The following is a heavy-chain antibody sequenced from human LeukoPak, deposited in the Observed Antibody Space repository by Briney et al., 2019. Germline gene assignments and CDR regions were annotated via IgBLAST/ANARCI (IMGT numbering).Heavy chain of an antibody. J-gene: IGHJ4*02. CDR2: ISSSSSTI. V-gene: IGHV3-48*01. D-gene: IGHD6-13*01. CDR3: ARDSSPDY. Sequence: HPGGSLRLSCAASGFTFSSYEMNWVRQAPGKGLEWVSYISSSSSTIYYADSVKGRFTISRDNAKNSLYLQMNSLRAEDTAVYYCARDSSPDYWGQGTLVTVSS. CDR1: GFTFSSYE.